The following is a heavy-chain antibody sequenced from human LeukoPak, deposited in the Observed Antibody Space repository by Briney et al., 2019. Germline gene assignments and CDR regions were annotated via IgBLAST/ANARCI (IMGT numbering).Heavy chain of an antibody. CDR2: IIPIFGTA. D-gene: IGHD7-27*01. J-gene: IGHJ4*02. V-gene: IGHV1-69*01. CDR3: ARINGKNWGSNY. CDR1: GGTFSSYA. Sequence: SVKVSCKASGGTFSSYAISWVRQAPGQGLEWMGGIIPIFGTANNAQKFQGRVTITADESTSTAYMELSSLRSEDTAVYYCARINGKNWGSNYWGQGTLVTVSS.